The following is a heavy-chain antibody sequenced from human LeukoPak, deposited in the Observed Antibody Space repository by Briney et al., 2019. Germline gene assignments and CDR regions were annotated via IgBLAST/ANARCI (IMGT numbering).Heavy chain of an antibody. J-gene: IGHJ4*02. CDR1: GGSISSGGYH. D-gene: IGHD1-26*01. Sequence: TLSLTCTVSGGSISSGGYHWSWIRQHPGKGLEWIGYIYYSGSTYYNPSLKSRVTISVDTSKNQFSLKLSSVTAADTAVYYCARGEAMDYFDYWGQGTLVTVSS. CDR3: ARGEAMDYFDY. V-gene: IGHV4-31*03. CDR2: IYYSGST.